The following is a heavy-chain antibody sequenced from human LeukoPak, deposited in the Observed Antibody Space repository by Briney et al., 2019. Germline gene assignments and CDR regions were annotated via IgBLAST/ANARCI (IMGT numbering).Heavy chain of an antibody. CDR3: AKDLSGGWSLDY. Sequence: GRSLRLSCGASGFTFSTYGMHWVRQAPGKGLERVAVISHDGSDKHYADSVKGRFSISRDNSKNTLYLQTNSLRGEDTAVYYCAKDLSGGWSLDYWGQGTLVTVSS. J-gene: IGHJ4*02. V-gene: IGHV3-30*18. D-gene: IGHD6-19*01. CDR1: GFTFSTYG. CDR2: ISHDGSDK.